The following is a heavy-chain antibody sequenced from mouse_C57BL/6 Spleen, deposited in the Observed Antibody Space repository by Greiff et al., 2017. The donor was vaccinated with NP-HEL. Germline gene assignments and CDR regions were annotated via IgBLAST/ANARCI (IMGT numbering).Heavy chain of an antibody. V-gene: IGHV5-9*01. Sequence: EVKVVESGGGLVKPGGSLKLSCAASGFTFSSYTMSWVRQTPEKRLEWVATISGGGGNTYYPDSVKGRFTISRDNAKNTLYLQMSSLRSEDTALYYCARRGTTGYAMDYWGQGTSVTVSS. CDR3: ARRGTTGYAMDY. CDR1: GFTFSSYT. D-gene: IGHD1-1*01. CDR2: ISGGGGNT. J-gene: IGHJ4*01.